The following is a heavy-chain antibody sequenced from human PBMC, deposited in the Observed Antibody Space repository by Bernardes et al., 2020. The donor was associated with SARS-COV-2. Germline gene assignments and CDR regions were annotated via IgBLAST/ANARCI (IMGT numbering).Heavy chain of an antibody. V-gene: IGHV3-7*03. J-gene: IGHJ3*02. Sequence: GGSLRLSCVTSGFTFSDYWVTWVHQAPGKGLEWVANIREDGGLTYYLDSVKGRFTISRDNAKNSLYLQMSSLRVEDTAVYYCARDLTPYIDDMYFDALDIWGQGTAVTVSS. D-gene: IGHD3-16*01. CDR1: GFTFSDYW. CDR3: ARDLTPYIDDMYFDALDI. CDR2: IREDGGLT.